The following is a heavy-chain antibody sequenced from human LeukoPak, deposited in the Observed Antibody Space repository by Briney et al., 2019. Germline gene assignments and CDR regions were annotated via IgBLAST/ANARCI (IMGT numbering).Heavy chain of an antibody. CDR2: INGDRSTT. J-gene: IGHJ6*02. V-gene: IGHV3-74*01. CDR1: GFTFSNYW. Sequence: GGSLRLSCVASGFTFSNYWMHWVRQAPGKGLVWVSRINGDRSTTGYADSVKGRFTISRDNAKNTLYLQMTSLTTEDTAVYYCARNHEYYFGMDVWGQGTTVTVSS. CDR3: ARNHEYYFGMDV.